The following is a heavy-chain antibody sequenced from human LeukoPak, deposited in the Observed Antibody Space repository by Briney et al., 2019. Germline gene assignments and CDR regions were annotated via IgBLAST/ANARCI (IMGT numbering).Heavy chain of an antibody. D-gene: IGHD2-2*01. V-gene: IGHV3-21*01. CDR1: GFTFSSYS. Sequence: GGSLRLSCVVSGFTFSSYSVNWVRQSPGKGLEWVSYTSSSSSYIHYADSVEGRFTISRDNAKKSLYLQMNSLRAEDTAVYYCARAPLHLAMYHYFDYWGQGTLVTVSS. J-gene: IGHJ4*02. CDR2: TSSSSSYI. CDR3: ARAPLHLAMYHYFDY.